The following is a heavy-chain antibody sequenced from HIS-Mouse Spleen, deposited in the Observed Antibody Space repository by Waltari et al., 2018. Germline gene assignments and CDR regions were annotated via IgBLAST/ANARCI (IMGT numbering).Heavy chain of an antibody. CDR1: GCCFSTNR. CDR3: AKEHIAVAGTGYFQH. V-gene: IGHV3-33*06. D-gene: IGHD6-19*01. CDR2: IWYDGSNK. J-gene: IGHJ1*01. Sequence: QLQLVGSAVSVVQPGWFLRLPSSAAGCCFSTNRPHCVALAPGKGLEWVAVIWYDGSNKYYADSVKGRFTISRDNSKNTLYLQMNSLRAEDTAVYYCAKEHIAVAGTGYFQHWGQGTLVTVSS.